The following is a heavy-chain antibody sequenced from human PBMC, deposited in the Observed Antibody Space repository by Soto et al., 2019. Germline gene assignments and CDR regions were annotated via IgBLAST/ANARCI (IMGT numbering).Heavy chain of an antibody. CDR3: AKFEVGIVVVVAATPCFDY. CDR2: ISGSGGST. CDR1: GFTFSSYA. D-gene: IGHD2-15*01. V-gene: IGHV3-23*01. Sequence: EVQLLESGGGLVQPGGSLRLSCAASGFTFSSYAMSWVRQTPGKGLEWVSAISGSGGSTYYADSVKGRFTISRDNSKNTLYLQMNSLRAEDTAAYYCAKFEVGIVVVVAATPCFDYWGQGTLVTVSS. J-gene: IGHJ4*02.